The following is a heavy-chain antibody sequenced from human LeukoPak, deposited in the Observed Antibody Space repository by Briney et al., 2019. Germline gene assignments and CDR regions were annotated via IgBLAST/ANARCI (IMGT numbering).Heavy chain of an antibody. CDR1: GGSISSGGYY. D-gene: IGHD6-13*01. V-gene: IGHV4-30-2*01. CDR3: ARASQGQQPYLLDY. J-gene: IGHJ4*02. Sequence: SETLSLTCTVSGGSISSGGYYWSWIRQPPGKGLEWIGYIYHSGSTYYNPSLKSRVTMSVDTSKNQFSLRLSSVTAADTAVYYCARASQGQQPYLLDYWGQGTLVTVSS. CDR2: IYHSGST.